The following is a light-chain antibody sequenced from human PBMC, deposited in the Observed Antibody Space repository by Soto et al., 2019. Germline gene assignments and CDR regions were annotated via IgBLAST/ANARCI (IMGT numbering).Light chain of an antibody. CDR1: SSDVGGYNY. J-gene: IGLJ2*01. Sequence: QSVLTQPASVSGSPGQSITISCTGTSSDVGGYNYVSWYQQYPGKAPKLIIYDVANRPSGISNRFSGSKSGNTASLTISGLQAEDEGDYYCSSYTSGTLLFGGGTKLTVL. CDR3: SSYTSGTLL. CDR2: DVA. V-gene: IGLV2-14*01.